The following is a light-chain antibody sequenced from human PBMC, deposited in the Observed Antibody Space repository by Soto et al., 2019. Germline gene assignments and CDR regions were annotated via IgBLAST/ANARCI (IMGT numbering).Light chain of an antibody. Sequence: QSALTQPASVSGSPGQSITISCTGSSSDVGGYNYVSWYQHHPGKAPKLMIYDVSNRPSGVSNRFSGSNSGNTASLTISGLQAEDEADYYSSSYTSSSTLVFGGGTKVTVL. CDR2: DVS. V-gene: IGLV2-14*03. CDR3: SSYTSSSTLV. CDR1: SSDVGGYNY. J-gene: IGLJ2*01.